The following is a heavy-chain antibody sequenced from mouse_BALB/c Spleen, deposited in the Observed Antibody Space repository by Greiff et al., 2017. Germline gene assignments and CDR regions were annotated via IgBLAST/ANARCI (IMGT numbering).Heavy chain of an antibody. D-gene: IGHD1-1*01. CDR2: IYPGSGNT. CDR1: GYTFTDYY. Sequence: QVQLQQSGAELARPGASVKLSCKASGYTFTDYYINWVKQRTGQGLEWIGEIYPGSGNTYYNEKFKGKATLTADKSSSTAYMQLSSLTSEDSAVYFCARLRSSYVRYAMDDWGQGTSVTVSS. V-gene: IGHV1-77*01. CDR3: ARLRSSYVRYAMDD. J-gene: IGHJ4*01.